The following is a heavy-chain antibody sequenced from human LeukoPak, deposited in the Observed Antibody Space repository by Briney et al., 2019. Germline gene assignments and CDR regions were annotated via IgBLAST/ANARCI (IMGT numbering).Heavy chain of an antibody. J-gene: IGHJ5*02. CDR2: INHSGST. CDR1: GGSFSGYY. Sequence: NPSETLSLTCAVYGGSFSGYYWSWIRQPPGKGLEWIGEINHSGSTNYNPSLKSRVTISVDTSKNQFSLKLSSVTAADTAVYYCARKPGVGYCSSTSCYKWGWFDPWGQGTLVTVSS. CDR3: ARKPGVGYCSSTSCYKWGWFDP. V-gene: IGHV4-34*01. D-gene: IGHD2-2*02.